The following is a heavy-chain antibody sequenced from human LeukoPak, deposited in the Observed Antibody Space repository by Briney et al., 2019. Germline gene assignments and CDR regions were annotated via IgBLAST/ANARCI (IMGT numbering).Heavy chain of an antibody. CDR3: AGVGTGTADY. D-gene: IGHD1-1*01. J-gene: IGHJ4*02. CDR1: GFTFSSYA. V-gene: IGHV3-30-3*01. Sequence: GGSLRLSCAASGFTFSSYAMHWVRQAPGKGLEWVAVISYDGSNKYYADSVKGRFTISRDNSKNTLYLQMNSLRAEDTAVYYCAGVGTGTADYWGQGTLVTVSS. CDR2: ISYDGSNK.